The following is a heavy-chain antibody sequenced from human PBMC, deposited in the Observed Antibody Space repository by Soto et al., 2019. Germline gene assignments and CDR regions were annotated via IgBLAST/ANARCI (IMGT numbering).Heavy chain of an antibody. CDR1: GFSFRKYA. D-gene: IGHD4-4*01. J-gene: IGHJ4*02. CDR3: AKDLDDYSSAIDF. V-gene: IGHV3-23*01. Sequence: EVQLLESGGGLVQPGGSLRLSCVGSGFSFRKYAMNWVRQAPGKGLEWVSGISGSGGSGRGFYAVPVKARFTISRDNSKNTMYLEMNSLRAEDTAVYYCAKDLDDYSSAIDFWGQGTLVTVSS. CDR2: ISGSGGSGRG.